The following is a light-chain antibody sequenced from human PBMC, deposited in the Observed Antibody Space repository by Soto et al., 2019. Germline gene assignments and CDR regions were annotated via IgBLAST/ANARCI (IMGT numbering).Light chain of an antibody. Sequence: EIVMTQSPSTLSVSPGERATRSCSASQSVSSNLAWYQQKPGQAPRLLIYGASTRATGIPARFSDSGSGTEFTLTISSLQSEDFAVYYCQQYNNWPPWTFGQGTKVDIK. CDR2: GAS. V-gene: IGKV3D-15*01. CDR1: QSVSSN. CDR3: QQYNNWPPWT. J-gene: IGKJ1*01.